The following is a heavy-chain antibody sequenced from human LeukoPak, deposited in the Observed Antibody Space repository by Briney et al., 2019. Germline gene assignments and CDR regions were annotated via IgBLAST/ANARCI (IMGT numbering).Heavy chain of an antibody. CDR2: ISSDGRSFT. J-gene: IGHJ6*02. D-gene: IGHD1-14*01. CDR1: GLTFSSSW. Sequence: PGGSLRLSCAASGLTFSSSWMHWVRQAPGKGLEWVSLISSDGRSFTCSAASVRGCFIISRNNAKNTVDLQMNILSTEDTAMYVCARGYTGLDVWGQGTTVTVS. V-gene: IGHV3-74*01. CDR3: ARGYTGLDV.